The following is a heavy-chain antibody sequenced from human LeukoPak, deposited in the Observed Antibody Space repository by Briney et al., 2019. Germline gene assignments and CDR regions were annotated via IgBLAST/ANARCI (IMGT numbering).Heavy chain of an antibody. D-gene: IGHD5-18*01. CDR2: ISSVTR. J-gene: IGHJ5*02. V-gene: IGHV3-11*06. Sequence: GGSLRPSCAASGFNLSDYYMSWIRQAPGKGLEWVAYISSVTREYADSVKSRFTISRDNAKNSLYLQMNSLRADDTAVYYCARSRGGYSYGSWGQGTLVTVSS. CDR1: GFNLSDYY. CDR3: ARSRGGYSYGS.